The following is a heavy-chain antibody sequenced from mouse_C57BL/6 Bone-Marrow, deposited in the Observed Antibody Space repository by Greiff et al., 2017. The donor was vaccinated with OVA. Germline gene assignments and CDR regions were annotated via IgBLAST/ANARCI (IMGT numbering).Heavy chain of an antibody. J-gene: IGHJ2*01. V-gene: IGHV5-4*01. CDR1: GFTFSSYA. CDR3: ARESPYFDY. CDR2: ISDGGSYT. Sequence: EVQGVESGGGLVKPGGSLKLSCAASGFTFSSYAMSWARQTPEKRLEWVATISDGGSYTYYPDNVKGRFTISRDNAKNNLYLQMSHLKSEDTAMYYCARESPYFDYWGQGTTLTVSS.